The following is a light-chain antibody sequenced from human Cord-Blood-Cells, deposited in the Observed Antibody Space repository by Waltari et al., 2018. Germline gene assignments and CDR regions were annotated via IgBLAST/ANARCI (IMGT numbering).Light chain of an antibody. CDR2: EVS. Sequence: QSALTQPPSASGSHGQSVTISCTGTSSDVGGYNDVSWYQQHPGKAPKLMIYEVSKRPSGVPDRFSGSKSGNTASLTVSGLQAEDEADYYCSSYAGSNNFVFGTGTKVTVL. CDR3: SSYAGSNNFV. V-gene: IGLV2-8*01. J-gene: IGLJ1*01. CDR1: SSDVGGYND.